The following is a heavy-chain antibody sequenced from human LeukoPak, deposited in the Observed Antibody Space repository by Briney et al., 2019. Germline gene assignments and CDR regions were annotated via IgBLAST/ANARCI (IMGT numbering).Heavy chain of an antibody. CDR2: ISYDGSNK. J-gene: IGHJ4*02. V-gene: IGHV3-30*18. CDR3: AKDRVLEDGYNYPLAY. Sequence: GRSLRLSCAASGFTFSSYGMHWVRQAPGKGLEWVAVISYDGSNKYYADSVKGRFTISRDNSKNTLYLQMNSLRAEDTAVYYCAKDRVLEDGYNYPLAYWGQGTLVTVSS. CDR1: GFTFSSYG. D-gene: IGHD5-24*01.